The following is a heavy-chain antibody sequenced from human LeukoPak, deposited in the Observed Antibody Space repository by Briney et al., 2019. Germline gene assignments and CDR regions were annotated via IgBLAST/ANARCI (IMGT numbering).Heavy chain of an antibody. V-gene: IGHV1-69*04. CDR3: ARVGSSSRGDWFDP. CDR2: IIPILGIA. CDR1: GGTFTIYA. D-gene: IGHD6-6*01. Sequence: GASVNVSCKASGGTFTIYAISWVRQAPGQGLEWMGRIIPILGIANYAQKFQGRVTITADKSTSTAYMELSSLRSEDTAVYYCARVGSSSRGDWFDPWGQGTLVTVSS. J-gene: IGHJ5*02.